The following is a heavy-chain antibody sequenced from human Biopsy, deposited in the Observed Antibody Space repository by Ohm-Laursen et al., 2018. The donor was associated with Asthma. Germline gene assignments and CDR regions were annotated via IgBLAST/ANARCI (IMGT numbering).Heavy chain of an antibody. V-gene: IGHV4-31*03. J-gene: IGHJ6*02. CDR2: IYYSGST. CDR3: ARGQKPSGYSSGWYRRYGMDV. D-gene: IGHD6-19*01. CDR1: YGSITSGGYY. Sequence: SDTLSLTCTVSYGSITSGGYYWTWIRQHPGKGLEWIGFIYYSGSTYYNPSLKSRVSISIDTSKNQFSLKLSSVTAADTAVYYCARGQKPSGYSSGWYRRYGMDVWGQGTTVTVSS.